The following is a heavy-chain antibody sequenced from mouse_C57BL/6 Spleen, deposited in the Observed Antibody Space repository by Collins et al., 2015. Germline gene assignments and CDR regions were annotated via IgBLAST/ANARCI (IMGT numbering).Heavy chain of an antibody. CDR3: TTPVTTVVAGTDFDY. CDR1: GYAFSSYW. CDR2: IYPGDGDT. D-gene: IGHD1-1*01. V-gene: IGHV1-80*01. J-gene: IGHJ2*01. Sequence: QVQLQQSGAELVKPGASVKISCKASGYAFSSYWMNWVKQRPGKGLEWIGQIYPGDGDTNYNGKFKSKATLTADKSSSTAYMQLSSLTSEDTAVYYCTTPVTTVVAGTDFDYWGQGTTLTVSS.